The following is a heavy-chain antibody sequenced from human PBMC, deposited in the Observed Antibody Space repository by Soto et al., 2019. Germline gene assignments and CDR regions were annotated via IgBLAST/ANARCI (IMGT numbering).Heavy chain of an antibody. Sequence: WGSLRLSCAASVFTFRSFTMNWVRQAPGKGLDWVSTISSNSAYIYYTDALRGRFTISRDNAKNSLHLQMNSLRAEDTAVYYCTRDASRDSSARGWFDPWGPGTMVTVSS. V-gene: IGHV3-21*01. CDR3: TRDASRDSSARGWFDP. CDR2: ISSNSAYI. D-gene: IGHD6-13*01. J-gene: IGHJ5*02. CDR1: VFTFRSFT.